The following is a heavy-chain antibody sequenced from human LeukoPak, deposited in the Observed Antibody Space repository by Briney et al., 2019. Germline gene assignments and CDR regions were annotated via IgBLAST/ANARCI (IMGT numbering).Heavy chain of an antibody. Sequence: SETLSLTCIVSGGSISSSSYYWDWIRQPPGKGLEWIGNIYYSGSTYYNSSLKSRVTISVDTSKNQFSLKLSSVTAADTAVYYCAREAAAGTGYYDYWGQGTLVTVSS. D-gene: IGHD6-13*01. CDR3: AREAAAGTGYYDY. CDR1: GGSISSSSYY. V-gene: IGHV4-39*07. J-gene: IGHJ4*02. CDR2: IYYSGST.